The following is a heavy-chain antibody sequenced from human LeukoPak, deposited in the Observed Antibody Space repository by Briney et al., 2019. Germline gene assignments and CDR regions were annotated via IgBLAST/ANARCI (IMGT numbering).Heavy chain of an antibody. CDR3: AKAPVTSCRGAYCYPFDS. J-gene: IGHJ4*02. D-gene: IGHD2-21*01. CDR1: GFTFSSYE. CDR2: TSSSDAGT. V-gene: IGHV3-23*01. Sequence: GGSLRLSCAASGFTFSSYEMNWVRQAPGKGLEWVAATSSSDAGTYHADSVRGRFTISRDNSKNTLYLQMNSLRAEDAAVYFCAKAPVTSCRGAYCYPFDSWGQGTLVTVSS.